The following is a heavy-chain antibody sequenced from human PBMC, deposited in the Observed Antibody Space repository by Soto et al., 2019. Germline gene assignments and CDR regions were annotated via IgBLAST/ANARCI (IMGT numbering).Heavy chain of an antibody. CDR3: ARGDRGRESDP. CDR1: GGSFSNYY. Sequence: QVHLQQWGAGLLKPSETLSLTCAVYGGSFSNYYWSWIRQPPGKGLEWIGEINHSGSTNYNPSLKSRVIISVDTSKKQFSLNLNSVTTADTAVYYCARGDRGRESDPWGQGTLVIVAS. V-gene: IGHV4-34*01. CDR2: INHSGST. J-gene: IGHJ5*02.